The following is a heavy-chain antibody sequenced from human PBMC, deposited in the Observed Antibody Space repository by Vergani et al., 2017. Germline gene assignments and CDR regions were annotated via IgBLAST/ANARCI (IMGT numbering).Heavy chain of an antibody. D-gene: IGHD5-24*01. Sequence: QVQLVQSGAEVKKPGASVKVSCKASGYTFTSYVISWARQAPGQGLEWMGWISAYNGNTNYAQKLQGRVTMTTDTSTSTAYMELRSLRADDTAVYYCARDERWLQLPTKSCLDYWGQGTLVTVSS. CDR3: ARDERWLQLPTKSCLDY. V-gene: IGHV1-18*01. CDR1: GYTFTSYV. J-gene: IGHJ4*02. CDR2: ISAYNGNT.